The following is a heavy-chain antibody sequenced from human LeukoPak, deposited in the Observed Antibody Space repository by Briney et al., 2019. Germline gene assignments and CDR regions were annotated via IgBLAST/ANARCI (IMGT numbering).Heavy chain of an antibody. V-gene: IGHV4-4*07. CDR2: IYTSGTT. D-gene: IGHD6-6*01. CDR3: ARWSGSVTARNYYYYMDV. CDR1: GGSISSYY. Sequence: SETLSLTCAVSGGSISSYYWTWIRQPAGSGLEWIGRIYTSGTTDYNPSLRTRVTISVDASRNQFSLNLSSVTAADTAVYYCARWSGSVTARNYYYYMDVWGEGTTVTVSS. J-gene: IGHJ6*03.